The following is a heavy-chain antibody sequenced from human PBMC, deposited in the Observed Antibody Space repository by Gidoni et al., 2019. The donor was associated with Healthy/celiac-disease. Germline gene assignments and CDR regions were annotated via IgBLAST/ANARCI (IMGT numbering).Heavy chain of an antibody. CDR3: ARERNPLYDYIWGSYPPESGGAFDI. V-gene: IGHV3-7*01. Sequence: EVQLVESGGGLVQPGGSLRLSCAASAFPFSRYWMSWVRQAPGKGLEWVANIKQDGSEKYYVDSVKGRFTISRDNAKNSLYLQMNSLRAEDTAVYYCARERNPLYDYIWGSYPPESGGAFDIWGQGTMVTVSS. CDR1: AFPFSRYW. CDR2: IKQDGSEK. J-gene: IGHJ3*02. D-gene: IGHD3-16*02.